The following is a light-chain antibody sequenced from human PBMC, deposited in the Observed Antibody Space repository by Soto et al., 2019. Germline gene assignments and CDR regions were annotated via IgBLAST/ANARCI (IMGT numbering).Light chain of an antibody. CDR2: GAS. V-gene: IGKV3-15*01. J-gene: IGKJ5*01. Sequence: EIVMTQSPATLSVSPGERATLSCRASQSVTTNLVWYQVKLGQVPTLLIYGASTRVTGIPARFSGSGSGTEFTLTISSLQSEDFAVYYCQQYNNWPPLSFGQGTRLEIK. CDR1: QSVTTN. CDR3: QQYNNWPPLS.